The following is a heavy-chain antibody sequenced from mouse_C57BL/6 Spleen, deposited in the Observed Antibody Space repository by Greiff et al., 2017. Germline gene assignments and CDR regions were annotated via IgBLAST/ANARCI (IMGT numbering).Heavy chain of an antibody. CDR1: GFSLTSSG. V-gene: IGHV2-5*01. CDR3: AKMDGSSPSYYAMAY. D-gene: IGHD1-1*01. CDR2: IWRGGST. Sequence: QVQLKESGPGLVQPSQSLSITCTVSGFSLTSSGVHWVRQSPGKGLEWLGVIWRGGSTDYTAAFMSRLSITKDNSKSQVFFKMNSLQADDTAIYXCAKMDGSSPSYYAMAYWGQGTSVTVSS. J-gene: IGHJ4*01.